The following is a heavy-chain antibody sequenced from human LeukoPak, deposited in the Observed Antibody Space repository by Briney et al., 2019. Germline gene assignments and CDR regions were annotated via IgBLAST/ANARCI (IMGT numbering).Heavy chain of an antibody. J-gene: IGHJ6*03. CDR2: ISGSGGST. D-gene: IGHD5-12*01. Sequence: GGSLRLSCAASGFTFSSYSMNWVRQAPGKGLGWVSAISGSGGSTYYADSVKGRFTISRDNSKNTLYLQMNSLRAEDTAVYYCSCGGYDFPYYYYYYMDVWGKGTTVTVSS. CDR3: SCGGYDFPYYYYYYMDV. V-gene: IGHV3-23*01. CDR1: GFTFSSYS.